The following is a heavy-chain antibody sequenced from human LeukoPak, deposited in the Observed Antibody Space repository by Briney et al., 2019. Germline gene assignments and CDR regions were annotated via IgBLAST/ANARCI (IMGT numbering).Heavy chain of an antibody. CDR3: ARLGSSGWETFDY. J-gene: IGHJ4*02. D-gene: IGHD6-19*01. Sequence: ASVTVSCKASGYTFTSYAMNWERQAPGQGLEWMGWINTNTGNPTYAQGFTGRFVFSLDTSVSTAYLQISSLKAEDTAVYYCARLGSSGWETFDYWGQGTLVTVSS. CDR1: GYTFTSYA. V-gene: IGHV7-4-1*02. CDR2: INTNTGNP.